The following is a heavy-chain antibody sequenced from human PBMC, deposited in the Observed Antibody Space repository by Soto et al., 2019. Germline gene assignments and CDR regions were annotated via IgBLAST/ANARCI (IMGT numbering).Heavy chain of an antibody. CDR2: MNSDGSST. CDR1: GFTFSTYA. CDR3: ASSLLTPFDY. J-gene: IGHJ4*02. V-gene: IGHV3-74*01. D-gene: IGHD7-27*01. Sequence: GGSLRLSCAASGFTFSTYAMSWVRQSPGKGLVWVSPMNSDGSSTSYADSVKGRFTISRDNAKNTLYLQMNSLRAEDTAVYYCASSLLTPFDYWGQGTLVTVS.